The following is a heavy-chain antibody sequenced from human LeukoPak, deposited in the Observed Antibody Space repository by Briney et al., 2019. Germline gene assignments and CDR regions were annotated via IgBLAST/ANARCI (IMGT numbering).Heavy chain of an antibody. CDR3: AKEAAMVTSLDY. CDR2: IRYDGSNK. Sequence: GGSLRLSCAASGFTFSSYGMHWVRQAPGKGLEWVAFIRYDGSNKYYADSVKGRFTISRDNSKNTLYLQMNSLRAEDTAVYYCAKEAAMVTSLDYWGQGTLVTVSS. CDR1: GFTFSSYG. J-gene: IGHJ4*02. D-gene: IGHD5-18*01. V-gene: IGHV3-30*02.